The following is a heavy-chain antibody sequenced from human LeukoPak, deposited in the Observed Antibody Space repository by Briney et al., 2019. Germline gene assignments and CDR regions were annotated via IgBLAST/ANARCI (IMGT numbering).Heavy chain of an antibody. CDR3: ARDLEDILTGRDAFDI. V-gene: IGHV3-21*01. CDR2: ISSSSSYI. Sequence: GGSLRLSCAASGFTFSSYSMNWVRQAPGKGLEWVSSISSSSSYIYYADSVKGRFTISRDNAKNSLHLQMNSLRAEDTAVYYCARDLEDILTGRDAFDIWGQGTMVTVSS. CDR1: GFTFSSYS. J-gene: IGHJ3*02. D-gene: IGHD3-9*01.